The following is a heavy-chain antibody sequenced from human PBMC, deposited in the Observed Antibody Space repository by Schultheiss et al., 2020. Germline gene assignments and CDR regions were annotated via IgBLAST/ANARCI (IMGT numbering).Heavy chain of an antibody. CDR3: ARGSGWLPTV. CDR1: GGSISSGGYY. CDR2: IYYSGVT. Sequence: SATLSLTCTVSGGSISSGGYYWSWIRQHPGKGLEWIGYIYYSGVTKYNPSLESRVTISLDTSKKQFSLKLSSVTAADTAVYYCARGSGWLPTVWGQGTLVTVSS. V-gene: IGHV4-61*08. J-gene: IGHJ4*02. D-gene: IGHD3-10*01.